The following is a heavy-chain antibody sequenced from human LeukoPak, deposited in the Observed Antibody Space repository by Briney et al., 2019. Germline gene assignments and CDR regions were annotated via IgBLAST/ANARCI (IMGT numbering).Heavy chain of an antibody. J-gene: IGHJ4*02. CDR2: IIPIFGIA. V-gene: IGHV1-69*04. CDR3: ARDQNSYGSGSYPDY. CDR1: GGTFSSYG. D-gene: IGHD3-10*01. Sequence: SVKVSCKASGGTFSSYGISWERQAPGQGLEWMGRIIPIFGIANYAQKFQGRVAITADKSTSTAYMELSSLTSEDTAVYYCARDQNSYGSGSYPDYWGQGTLVTVSS.